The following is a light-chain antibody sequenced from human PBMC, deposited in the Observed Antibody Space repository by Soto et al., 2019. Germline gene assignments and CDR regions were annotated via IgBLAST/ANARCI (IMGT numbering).Light chain of an antibody. V-gene: IGLV1-44*01. Sequence: QSVLTQPPSASGTPGQRVSISCSGSSSSIGSNTVSWYQQLPGTAPKLLIYSNNQRPSGVPDRFSGSKSGTSASLAISGLRSEDEADYFCAAWDDSLTGVVFGGGTKLTVL. CDR3: AAWDDSLTGVV. CDR2: SNN. CDR1: SSSIGSNT. J-gene: IGLJ2*01.